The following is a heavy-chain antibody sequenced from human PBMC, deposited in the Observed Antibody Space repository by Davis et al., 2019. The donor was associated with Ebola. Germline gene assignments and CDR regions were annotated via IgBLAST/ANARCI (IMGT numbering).Heavy chain of an antibody. CDR1: GFTFSNAW. CDR3: AKDRYIVLMVYPNYFDY. CDR2: ISGSGGST. V-gene: IGHV3-23*01. D-gene: IGHD2-8*01. Sequence: GESLKISCAASGFTFSNAWLSWVRQAPGKGLEWVSAISGSGGSTYYADSVKGRFTISRDNSKNTLYLQMNSLRAEDTAVYYCAKDRYIVLMVYPNYFDYWGQGTLVTVSS. J-gene: IGHJ4*02.